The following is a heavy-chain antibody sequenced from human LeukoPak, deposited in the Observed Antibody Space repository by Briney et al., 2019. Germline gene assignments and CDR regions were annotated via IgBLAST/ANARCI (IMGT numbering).Heavy chain of an antibody. CDR2: IIPIFGTA. CDR3: ARFAENIVATTNDY. J-gene: IGHJ4*02. Sequence: GASVKVSCKASRGTFSSYAISWVRQAPGQGLEWMGGIIPIFGTANYAQKFQGRVTITADESTSTAYMELSSLRSEDTAVYYCARFAENIVATTNDYWGQGTLVTVSS. V-gene: IGHV1-69*01. D-gene: IGHD5-12*01. CDR1: RGTFSSYA.